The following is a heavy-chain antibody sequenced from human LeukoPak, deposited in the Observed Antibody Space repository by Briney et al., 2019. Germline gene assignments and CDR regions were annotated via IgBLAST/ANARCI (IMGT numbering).Heavy chain of an antibody. Sequence: ASVKVSCKASGYTFTSYYMHWVRQAPGQGLEWMGLINPSGGTTRYAQKFQGRVTMTRDLSTSTGYMELRSLRSDDTAVYYCARDDGMVYVKFVDFWGQGTPVTVSS. CDR2: INPSGGTT. CDR3: ARDDGMVYVKFVDF. D-gene: IGHD2-8*01. V-gene: IGHV1-46*01. CDR1: GYTFTSYY. J-gene: IGHJ4*02.